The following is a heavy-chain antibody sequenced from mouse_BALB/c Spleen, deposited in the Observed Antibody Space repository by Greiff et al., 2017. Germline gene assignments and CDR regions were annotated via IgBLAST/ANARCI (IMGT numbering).Heavy chain of an antibody. D-gene: IGHD1-2*01. J-gene: IGHJ4*01. CDR1: GFNIKDTY. V-gene: IGHV14-3*02. CDR3: ASHTLLRLLYAMDY. Sequence: EVQLQQSGAELVKPGASVKLSCTASGFNIKDTYMHWVKQRPEQGLEWIGRIDPANGNTKYDPKFQGKATITADTSSNTAYLQLSSLTSEDTAVYYCASHTLLRLLYAMDYGGQGTSVTVSS. CDR2: IDPANGNT.